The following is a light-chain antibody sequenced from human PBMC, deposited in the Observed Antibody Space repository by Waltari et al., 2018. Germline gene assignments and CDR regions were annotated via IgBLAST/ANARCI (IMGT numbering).Light chain of an antibody. CDR3: HQCGNWPL. V-gene: IGKV3-11*01. J-gene: IGKJ5*01. Sequence: EIVLTQSPDTLSLSPGERATLSCRSSQSVSRYLAWYQQKPGQAPRLLIYDASKRATGIPSRFSGGGSGTDFTLTINSLEPEDSAVYYCHQCGNWPLFGQGTRLEIK. CDR2: DAS. CDR1: QSVSRY.